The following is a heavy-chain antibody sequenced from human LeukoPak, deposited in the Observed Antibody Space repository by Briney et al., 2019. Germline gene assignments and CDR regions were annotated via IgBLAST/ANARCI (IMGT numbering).Heavy chain of an antibody. V-gene: IGHV4-30-4*01. D-gene: IGHD5-18*01. J-gene: IGHJ4*02. CDR2: IYYSGTT. CDR3: ARGRYGQTFDS. CDR1: GGSISSGDYY. Sequence: SSETLSLTCTVSGGSISSGDYYWSWIRQPPGKGLEWVGYIYYSGTTYYNPSLKGRGTISVDTSKNQFSLKLSSVTAADTAVYYCARGRYGQTFDSWGQGTLVIVSS.